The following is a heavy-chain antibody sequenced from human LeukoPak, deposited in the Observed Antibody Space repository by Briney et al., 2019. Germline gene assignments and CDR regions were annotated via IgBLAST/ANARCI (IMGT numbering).Heavy chain of an antibody. V-gene: IGHV3-66*01. D-gene: IGHD6-19*01. CDR2: IYNGGST. J-gene: IGHJ4*02. Sequence: GGSLRLSCAASGFTVSSNYMSWVRHAPGQGLEWVSIIYNGGSTYYADSVKGRFTISRDNFKNTLFLQMNSLRAEDTAVYFCVPNSGWYYWGQGALVTVSS. CDR1: GFTVSSNY. CDR3: VPNSGWYY.